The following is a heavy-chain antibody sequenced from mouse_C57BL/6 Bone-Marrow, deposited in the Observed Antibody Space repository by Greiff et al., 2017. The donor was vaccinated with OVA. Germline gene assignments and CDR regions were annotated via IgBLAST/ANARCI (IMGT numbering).Heavy chain of an antibody. Sequence: EVKLMESEGGLVQPGSSMKLSCTASGFTFSDYYMAWVRQVPEKGLEWVANINYDGSSTYYLDSLKSRFIISRDNAKNILYLQMSSLKSEDTATYYCARDGKGYFDVWGTGTTVTVSS. CDR3: ARDGKGYFDV. V-gene: IGHV5-16*01. CDR1: GFTFSDYY. D-gene: IGHD2-1*01. J-gene: IGHJ1*03. CDR2: INYDGSST.